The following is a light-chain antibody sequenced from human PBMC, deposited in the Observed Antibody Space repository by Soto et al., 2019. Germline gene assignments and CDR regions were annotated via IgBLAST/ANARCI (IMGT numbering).Light chain of an antibody. CDR3: SSYTSSSTPYV. V-gene: IGLV2-14*01. Sequence: LTQPASVSGSPGQSITISCTGTSSDVGGYNYVSWYQQHPGKAPKLMVYEVSNRPSGVSNRFSGSKSGNTASLTISGLQAEDEADYYCSSYTSSSTPYVFGTGTKVTVL. CDR1: SSDVGGYNY. CDR2: EVS. J-gene: IGLJ1*01.